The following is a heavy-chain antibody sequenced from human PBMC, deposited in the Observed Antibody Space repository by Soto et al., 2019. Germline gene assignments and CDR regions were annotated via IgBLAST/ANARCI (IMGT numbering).Heavy chain of an antibody. CDR2: INHSGST. CDR1: GGSFSGYY. Sequence: SETLSLTCAVYGGSFSGYYWSWIRQPPGKGLEWIREINHSGSTNFNPSLKSRVTISVDTSKNQFSLKLSSVTAADTAVYYCARGAWRRYCSSTSCPHHWFDPWGQGTLVTVSS. D-gene: IGHD2-2*01. J-gene: IGHJ5*02. V-gene: IGHV4-34*01. CDR3: ARGAWRRYCSSTSCPHHWFDP.